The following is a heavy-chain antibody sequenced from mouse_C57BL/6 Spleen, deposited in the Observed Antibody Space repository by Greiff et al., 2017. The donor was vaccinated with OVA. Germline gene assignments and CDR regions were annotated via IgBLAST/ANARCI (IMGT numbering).Heavy chain of an antibody. Sequence: EVQLQESGPGLVKPSQSLSLTCSVTGYSITSGYYWNWIRQFPGNKLEWMGYISYDGSNNYNPSPKNRNSITRDTSKNQFFLKLNSVTTEDTTTYYCAREGKLGFYCCDYWGQGTTLTVSS. CDR1: GYSITSGYY. CDR3: AREGKLGFYCCDY. D-gene: IGHD4-1*01. V-gene: IGHV3-6*01. CDR2: ISYDGSN. J-gene: IGHJ2*01.